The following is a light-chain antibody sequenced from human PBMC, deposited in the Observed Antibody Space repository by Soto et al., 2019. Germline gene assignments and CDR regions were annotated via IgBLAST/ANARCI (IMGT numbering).Light chain of an antibody. V-gene: IGKV1D-12*01. CDR3: QQANSFPIS. Sequence: DIQMTQSPSSLSSSVGDRFTITFRASQGISTWLAWYQQKPGKAPKLLIYGASSLQSGAPSRFSGSGSGTDFTLTISNLQPEDFATYYCQQANSFPISFGQGTRLEI. CDR2: GAS. J-gene: IGKJ5*01. CDR1: QGISTW.